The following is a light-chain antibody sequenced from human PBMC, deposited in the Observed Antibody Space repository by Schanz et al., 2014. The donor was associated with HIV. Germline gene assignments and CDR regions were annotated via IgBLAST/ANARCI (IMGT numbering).Light chain of an antibody. CDR1: QSVSGRY. Sequence: PGERATLSCRASQSVSGRYLAWYQPKPGQAPRLLLYGVSSRATGVPDRFSGSGSGTDFTLTINKLEPEDFAVYYCQQYGSSRWTFGQGTKVEIK. CDR3: QQYGSSRWT. V-gene: IGKV3-20*01. CDR2: GVS. J-gene: IGKJ1*01.